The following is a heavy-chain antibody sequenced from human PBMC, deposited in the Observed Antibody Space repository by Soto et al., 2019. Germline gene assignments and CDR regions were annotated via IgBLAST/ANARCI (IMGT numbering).Heavy chain of an antibody. CDR3: YGTMVRGVIDWFDP. Sequence: GESLKISCKGSGYSFTIYWISWVRQMPGKGLEWMGRIDPSDSYTNYSPSFQGHVTISADKSISTAYLQWSSLKASDTAMYYCYGTMVRGVIDWFDPWGQGTLVTAPQ. CDR1: GYSFTIYW. V-gene: IGHV5-10-1*01. J-gene: IGHJ5*02. D-gene: IGHD3-10*01. CDR2: IDPSDSYT.